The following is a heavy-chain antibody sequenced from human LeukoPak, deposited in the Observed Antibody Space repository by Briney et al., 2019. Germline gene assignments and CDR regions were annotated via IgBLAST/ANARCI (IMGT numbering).Heavy chain of an antibody. CDR2: IYHTGTT. Sequence: LGTLSLTCAVSGYSPRGGEYWGWTRPPPGKGLGWIGCIYHTGTTHYNASLRARVTISVDTSKNQFSLNLTSVTAADTAVYYCARVLAGSGTYDYWGEGALVTVSS. CDR3: ARVLAGSGTYDY. CDR1: GYSPRGGEY. V-gene: IGHV4-38-2*01. D-gene: IGHD3-10*01. J-gene: IGHJ4*02.